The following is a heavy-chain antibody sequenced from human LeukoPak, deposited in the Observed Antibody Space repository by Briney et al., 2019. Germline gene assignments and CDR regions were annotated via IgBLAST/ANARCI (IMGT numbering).Heavy chain of an antibody. CDR1: GFTFSDYA. CDR2: ISGSGGRT. D-gene: IGHD6-13*01. CDR3: AKTGSQRPDY. Sequence: GGSLRLSCTASGFTFSDYAMSWVRQAPGKGLEWVSDISGSGGRTYYADSVKGRFTISRDNSKSTLYLQMNSLRAEDTAVYYCAKTGSQRPDYWGQGTLVTVSS. V-gene: IGHV3-23*01. J-gene: IGHJ4*02.